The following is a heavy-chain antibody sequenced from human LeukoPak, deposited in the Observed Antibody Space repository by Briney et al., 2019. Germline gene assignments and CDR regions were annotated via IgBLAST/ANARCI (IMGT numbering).Heavy chain of an antibody. Sequence: SETLSLTCTVSGGSISSYYWSWIRQPPGKGLEWIGYIHYSGSTKYNPSLKSRVTISVDTSKNQFSLKLSSVTAADTAVYYCARIVPAGSIYYYYYMDVWGKGTTVTISS. V-gene: IGHV4-59*12. J-gene: IGHJ6*03. CDR3: ARIVPAGSIYYYYYMDV. CDR2: IHYSGST. D-gene: IGHD2-2*01. CDR1: GGSISSYY.